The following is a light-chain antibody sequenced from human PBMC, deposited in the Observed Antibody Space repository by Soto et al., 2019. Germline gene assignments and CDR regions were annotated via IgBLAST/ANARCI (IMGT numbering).Light chain of an antibody. CDR1: QSVSSSSY. J-gene: IGKJ2*01. Sequence: EIVLTQSPGTLSLSPGERATLSCRASQSVSSSSYLAWYQQKPGQAPRLLIYGASSRATGIPDRFSGSGSATDFTLIISRLEPEDFAVYYCRQYGSSPSYTFGRGTKLE. CDR3: RQYGSSPSYT. CDR2: GAS. V-gene: IGKV3-20*01.